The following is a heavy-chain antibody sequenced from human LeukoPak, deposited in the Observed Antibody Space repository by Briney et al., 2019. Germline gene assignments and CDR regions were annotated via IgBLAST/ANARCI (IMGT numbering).Heavy chain of an antibody. CDR2: IKHSGSS. J-gene: IGHJ4*02. CDR3: ARRSIRYFDWLSPFDY. V-gene: IGHV4-34*01. D-gene: IGHD3-9*01. Sequence: SETLSLTCAVYGGSFSGYYWSWIRQPPGKGLEWIGEIKHSGSSNYNPSLKSRVTISLDTSKNQFSLKLSSVTAADTAVYYCARRSIRYFDWLSPFDYWGQGTLVTVSS. CDR1: GGSFSGYY.